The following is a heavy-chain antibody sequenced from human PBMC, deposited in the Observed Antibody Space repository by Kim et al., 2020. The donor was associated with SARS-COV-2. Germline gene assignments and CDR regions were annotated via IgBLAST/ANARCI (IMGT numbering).Heavy chain of an antibody. J-gene: IGHJ5*02. Sequence: SVKVSCKASGGTFSSYAISWVRQAPGQGLEWMGRIIPILGIANYAQKFQGRVTITADKSTSTAYMELSSLRSEDTAVYYCARDLRTRIEGAAAGTPWGQGTLVTVSS. CDR1: GGTFSSYA. CDR3: ARDLRTRIEGAAAGTP. V-gene: IGHV1-69*04. CDR2: IIPILGIA. D-gene: IGHD6-13*01.